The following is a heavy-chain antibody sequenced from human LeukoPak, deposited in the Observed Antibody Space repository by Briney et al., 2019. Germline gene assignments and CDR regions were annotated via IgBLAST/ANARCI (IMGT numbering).Heavy chain of an antibody. CDR1: GYTFTSYG. Sequence: GASVKVSCKASGYTFTSYGISWVRQAPGQGLEWMGWISPHNANTNYAQKLQGRVTMTRNTSISTAYMELSSLRSEDTAVYYCARGKYYGSGSYLKTNWFDPWGQGTLVTVSS. CDR3: ARGKYYGSGSYLKTNWFDP. D-gene: IGHD3-10*01. J-gene: IGHJ5*02. V-gene: IGHV1-18*01. CDR2: ISPHNANT.